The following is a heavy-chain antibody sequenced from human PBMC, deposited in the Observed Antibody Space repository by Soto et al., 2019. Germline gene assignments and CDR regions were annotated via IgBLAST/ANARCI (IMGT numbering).Heavy chain of an antibody. CDR1: GYSFTSYW. Sequence: EVQLVQSGAEVKKPGESLKISCKGSGYSFTSYWIGWVRQMPGKGLEWMGIIYPGDSETRYSPSFQGQVTMSADKSISTAYLQWSSLKASDTAVYYCARAMVRGKNYYGVDVWGQGTTVIVSS. CDR2: IYPGDSET. D-gene: IGHD3-10*01. J-gene: IGHJ6*02. CDR3: ARAMVRGKNYYGVDV. V-gene: IGHV5-51*03.